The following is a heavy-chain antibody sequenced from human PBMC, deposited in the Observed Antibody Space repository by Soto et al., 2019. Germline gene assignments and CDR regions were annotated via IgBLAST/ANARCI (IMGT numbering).Heavy chain of an antibody. CDR3: AKTLWFGELSPFDY. Sequence: EVQLLESGGGLVQPGGSLRLSCAASGFTFSTYAMSWVRQAPGKGLEWVSGISGGGGGTSYADSVKGRFTISRDKSKNTLYLQMNCLRAEDTAVYYCAKTLWFGELSPFDYWGQGTLVTVSS. CDR2: ISGGGGGT. CDR1: GFTFSTYA. J-gene: IGHJ4*02. D-gene: IGHD3-10*01. V-gene: IGHV3-23*01.